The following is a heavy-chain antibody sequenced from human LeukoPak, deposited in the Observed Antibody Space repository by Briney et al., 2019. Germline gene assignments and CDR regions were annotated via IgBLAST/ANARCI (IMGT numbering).Heavy chain of an antibody. D-gene: IGHD2-21*02. Sequence: GGSLRLSCAASGFTFSSHAMSWVRQAPGKGLEWVSTISGSGGSTYYANSVKGRFTISRDNSKNTLYLQMKSLRAEDSAVYYCAKDACVGDCNFHFDYWGQGTLVPVSS. CDR1: GFTFSSHA. CDR3: AKDACVGDCNFHFDY. J-gene: IGHJ4*02. V-gene: IGHV3-23*01. CDR2: ISGSGGST.